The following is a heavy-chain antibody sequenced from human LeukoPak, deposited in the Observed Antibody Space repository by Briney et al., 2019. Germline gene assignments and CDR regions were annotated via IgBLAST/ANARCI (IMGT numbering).Heavy chain of an antibody. V-gene: IGHV3-30*02. Sequence: GGSLRLSCAASGFTFSDYGMHWVRQAPGKGLEWVAFIRYDGSNEYYADSVKGRFTISRDNSKNTLYLQMNSLRAEDTAVYYCVKDRPTTTDWFDPWGQGTLVTVSS. CDR3: VKDRPTTTDWFDP. J-gene: IGHJ5*02. CDR2: IRYDGSNE. D-gene: IGHD4-17*01. CDR1: GFTFSDYG.